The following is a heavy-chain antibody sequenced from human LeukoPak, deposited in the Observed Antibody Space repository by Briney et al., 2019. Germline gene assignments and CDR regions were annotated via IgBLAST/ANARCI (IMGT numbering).Heavy chain of an antibody. CDR1: GFTFSSYG. Sequence: GGSLRLSCAASGFTFSSYGMHWVRQAPGKGLEWVAFIRYDGSNKYYADSVKGRFTISSDNSKNTLYLQMNSLRAEDTAVYYCAKDWHRYCSSTSCYSGGDWGQGTLVTVSS. J-gene: IGHJ4*02. V-gene: IGHV3-30*02. CDR3: AKDWHRYCSSTSCYSGGD. D-gene: IGHD2-2*01. CDR2: IRYDGSNK.